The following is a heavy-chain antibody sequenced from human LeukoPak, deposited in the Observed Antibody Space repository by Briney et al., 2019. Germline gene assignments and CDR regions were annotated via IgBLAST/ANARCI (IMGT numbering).Heavy chain of an antibody. CDR2: INPKSGGK. CDR3: VRDIEYYDSSGFGGGYYYYYYMDV. CDR1: GYTFIDYH. V-gene: IGHV1-2*06. Sequence: ASVKVSCKASGYTFIDYHLHWVRQAPGQGLEWMGRINPKSGGKHYVQKFQGRVTMTRDTSISTAYMELSSLRSDDTAVYFCVRDIEYYDSSGFGGGYYYYYYMDVWGRGTTVTVSS. D-gene: IGHD3-22*01. J-gene: IGHJ6*03.